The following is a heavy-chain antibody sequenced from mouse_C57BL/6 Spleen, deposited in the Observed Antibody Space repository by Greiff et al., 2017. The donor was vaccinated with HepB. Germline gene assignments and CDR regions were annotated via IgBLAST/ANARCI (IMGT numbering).Heavy chain of an antibody. D-gene: IGHD1-1*01. J-gene: IGHJ1*03. CDR1: GFTFSDYG. V-gene: IGHV5-17*01. CDR2: ISSGSSTI. Sequence: EVKLVESGGGLVKPGGSLKLSCAASGFTFSDYGMHWVRQAPEKGLEWVAYISSGSSTIYYADTVKGRFTISRDNAKNTLFLQMTSLRSEDTAMYYCARDQLLRYFDVWGTGTTVTVSS. CDR3: ARDQLLRYFDV.